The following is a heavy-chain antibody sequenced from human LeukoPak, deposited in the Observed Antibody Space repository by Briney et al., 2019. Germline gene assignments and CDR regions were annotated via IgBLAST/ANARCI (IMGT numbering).Heavy chain of an antibody. V-gene: IGHV3-53*01. CDR2: IYSGGST. D-gene: IGHD4/OR15-4a*01. CDR3: ARHAYGARSDY. J-gene: IGHJ4*02. Sequence: GGSLRLSCAASGFTVSSNYMSWVRQAPGKGLEWVSVIYSGGSTYYADSVKGRFTISRDNSKNTLYLQMNSLRAEDTAVYYCARHAYGARSDYRGQGTLVTVSS. CDR1: GFTVSSNY.